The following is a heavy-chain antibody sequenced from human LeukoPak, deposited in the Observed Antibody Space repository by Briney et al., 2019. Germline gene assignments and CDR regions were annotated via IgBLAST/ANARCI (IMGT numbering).Heavy chain of an antibody. J-gene: IGHJ3*02. CDR2: IYYSGST. D-gene: IGHD4-17*01. CDR3: ARMTTVTVDAFDI. V-gene: IGHV4-30-4*08. Sequence: SQTLSLTCTVSGGSISSGDYYWSWIRQPPGKSLEWIGYIYYSGSTYYNPSLKSRVTISVDTSKNQFSLKLSSVTAADTAVYYCARMTTVTVDAFDIWGQGTMVTVSS. CDR1: GGSISSGDYY.